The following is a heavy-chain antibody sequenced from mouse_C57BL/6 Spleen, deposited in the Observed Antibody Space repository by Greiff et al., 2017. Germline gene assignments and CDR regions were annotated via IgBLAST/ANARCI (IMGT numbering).Heavy chain of an antibody. J-gene: IGHJ4*01. CDR2: IWRGGST. D-gene: IGHD1-1*01. V-gene: IGHV2-2*01. CDR3: ARNDGSHYAMDY. Sequence: QVQLQQSGPGLVQPSQSLSITCTVSGFSLTSYGVHWVRQSPGKGLEWLGVIWRGGSTDYNAAFISRLSICKDNSKSQVFFIMNSLQADDTAIYYCARNDGSHYAMDYWGQGTSVTVSS. CDR1: GFSLTSYG.